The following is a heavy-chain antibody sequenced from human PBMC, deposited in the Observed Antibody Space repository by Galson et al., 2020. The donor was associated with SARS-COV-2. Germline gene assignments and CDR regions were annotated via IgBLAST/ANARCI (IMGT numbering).Heavy chain of an antibody. CDR2: ISYDGSNK. J-gene: IGHJ4*02. Sequence: GESLKISCAASGFTFSSYAMHWVRQAPGKGLEWVAVISYDGSNKYYADSVKGRFTISRDNSKNTLYLQMNSLRAEDTAVYYCVRPITGGYSGYFDYWGQGTLVTVSS. CDR3: VRPITGGYSGYFDY. D-gene: IGHD7-27*01. CDR1: GFTFSSYA. V-gene: IGHV3-30*04.